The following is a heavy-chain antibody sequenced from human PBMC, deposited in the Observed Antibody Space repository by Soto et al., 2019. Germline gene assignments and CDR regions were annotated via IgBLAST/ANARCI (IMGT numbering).Heavy chain of an antibody. CDR3: ASSVLGELSLLVDY. CDR1: GFTFSSYG. J-gene: IGHJ4*02. V-gene: IGHV3-33*01. Sequence: GGSLRLSCAASGFTFSSYGMHWVRQAPGKGLEWVAVIWYDGSNKYYADSVKGRFTISRDNSKNTLYLQMNSLRAEATAVYYCASSVLGELSLLVDYWGQGTLVTVSS. D-gene: IGHD3-16*02. CDR2: IWYDGSNK.